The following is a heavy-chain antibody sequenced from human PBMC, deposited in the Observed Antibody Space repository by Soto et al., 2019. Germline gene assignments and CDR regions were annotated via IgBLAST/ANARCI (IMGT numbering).Heavy chain of an antibody. J-gene: IGHJ6*02. CDR1: GDSISSSSYY. CDR3: ARARVPYSSTWYRYDYYGMDI. V-gene: IGHV4-31*03. Sequence: SETLSLTCTVSGDSISSSSYYWSWIRQHPGKGLEWIGYIHYSGNTRYNPSLKSRLTISVDTSKNQFSLMLSSLTAADTAVYFCARARVPYSSTWYRYDYYGMDIWGQGTTVTVSS. CDR2: IHYSGNT. D-gene: IGHD6-13*01.